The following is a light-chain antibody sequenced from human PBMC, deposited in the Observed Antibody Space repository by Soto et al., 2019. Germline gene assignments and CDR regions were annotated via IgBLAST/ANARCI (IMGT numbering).Light chain of an antibody. Sequence: EIVLTQSPGTLSLSPGERATLSCRASQSVSSSYLAWYQQKPGQAPRLLIYVASSRATGIPDRFSGSGCGTDFTLTISRLEPEDFAVYYCHQYGSSPPYTFGQGTKLEIK. J-gene: IGKJ2*01. CDR3: HQYGSSPPYT. CDR2: VAS. CDR1: QSVSSSY. V-gene: IGKV3-20*01.